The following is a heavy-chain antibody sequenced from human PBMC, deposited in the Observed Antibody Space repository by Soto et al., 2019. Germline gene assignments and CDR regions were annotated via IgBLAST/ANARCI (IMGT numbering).Heavy chain of an antibody. CDR1: GYTFTSYG. CDR3: ARVIAVAGKIHSYYYGMDV. J-gene: IGHJ6*02. CDR2: ISAYNGNT. D-gene: IGHD6-19*01. Sequence: VASVKVSCKASGYTFTSYGISWVRQAPGQGLEWMGWISAYNGNTNYAQKLQGRVTMTTDTSTSTDYMELRSLRSDDTAVYYCARVIAVAGKIHSYYYGMDVWGQGTTVTVSS. V-gene: IGHV1-18*01.